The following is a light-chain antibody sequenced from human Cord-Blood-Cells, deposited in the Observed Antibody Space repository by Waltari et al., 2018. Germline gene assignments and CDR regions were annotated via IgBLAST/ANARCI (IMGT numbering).Light chain of an antibody. V-gene: IGKV4-1*01. CDR2: WAS. CDR3: QQYYSTPYT. Sequence: DIVMTQSPDSLAVSLGERATINCKSSQSVLYSSNNKNYFAWYQQKPGQPPKLLIYWASTRESGVPYRFSGSGSGTDFTLTSSSLQAEDVAVYYCQQYYSTPYTVGQGTKLEIK. J-gene: IGKJ2*01. CDR1: QSVLYSSNNKNY.